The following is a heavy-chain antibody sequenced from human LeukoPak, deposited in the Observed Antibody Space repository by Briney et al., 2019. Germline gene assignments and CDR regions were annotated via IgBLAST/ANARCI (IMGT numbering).Heavy chain of an antibody. CDR3: ARGRNYYESSGFYYYFDY. V-gene: IGHV4-34*01. CDR2: IHSSGRT. J-gene: IGHJ4*02. CDR1: DGSFRGYY. D-gene: IGHD3-22*01. Sequence: EPSETLSLTCAVSDGSFRGYYWNWLRQPPGKGLEWAGEIHSSGRTNYNPSLKSRLTLSVDTSKYQFSLKLSSVTAADTAVYYCARGRNYYESSGFYYYFDYWGQGTLVTVAS.